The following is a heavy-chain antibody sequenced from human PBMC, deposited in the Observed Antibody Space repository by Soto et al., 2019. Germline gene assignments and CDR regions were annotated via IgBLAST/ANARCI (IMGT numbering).Heavy chain of an antibody. D-gene: IGHD1-1*01. CDR2: IWYDAGNK. CDR3: ARGVVQHGMDV. CDR1: GVNFTDYG. V-gene: IGHV3-33*01. J-gene: IGHJ6*02. Sequence: SLRICYASSGVNFTDYGRHWVRQDQGKGLEWVAVIWYDAGNKDYADSVKGRCSISRDNSQNTVYLQMHSLRPEDTAVYFCARGVVQHGMDVWGQGTPSQSP.